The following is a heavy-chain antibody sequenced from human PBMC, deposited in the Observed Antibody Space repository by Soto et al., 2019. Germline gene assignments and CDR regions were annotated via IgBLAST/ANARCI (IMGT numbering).Heavy chain of an antibody. CDR2: TYYRSKWYN. D-gene: IGHD2-2*01. CDR3: ARQEGPAASSWFDP. J-gene: IGHJ5*02. Sequence: SQTLSLTCAIFGDSVSSNSAAWNWIRQYPSRGLEWLGRTYYRSKWYNDYAVSVKSRITINPDTSKNQFSLQLNSVTPEDTAVYYCARQEGPAASSWFDPWGQGTLVTVSS. CDR1: GDSVSSNSAA. V-gene: IGHV6-1*01.